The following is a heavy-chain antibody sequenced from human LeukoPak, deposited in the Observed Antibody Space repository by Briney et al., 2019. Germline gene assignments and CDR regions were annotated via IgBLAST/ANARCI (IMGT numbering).Heavy chain of an antibody. J-gene: IGHJ4*02. D-gene: IGHD6-13*01. CDR3: ARVTAAGTPYYFDY. V-gene: IGHV4-59*01. CDR2: IYYSGST. CDR1: GGSISSYY. Sequence: PSETLSLTCTVSGGSISSYYWSWIRQPPGTRLEWIGYIYYSGSTNYNPSLKSRVTISVDTSKNQFSLKLSSVTAADTAVYYCARVTAAGTPYYFDYWGQGTLVTVSA.